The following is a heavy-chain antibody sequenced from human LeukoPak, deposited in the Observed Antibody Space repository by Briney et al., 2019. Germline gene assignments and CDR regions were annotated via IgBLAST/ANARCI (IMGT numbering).Heavy chain of an antibody. V-gene: IGHV7-4-1*02. CDR1: GYTFNTYA. CDR2: INTDTGKP. Sequence: ASVKVSCKPSGYTFNTYAMNWVRQAPGQRLEWMGWINTDTGKPTYAQGFTRRFVFSLDTSVSTAYLQISSLQAEDTAVYYCARGKYHDSWSGHRYYCMDVWGKGTTVTVSS. D-gene: IGHD3-3*01. CDR3: ARGKYHDSWSGHRYYCMDV. J-gene: IGHJ6*03.